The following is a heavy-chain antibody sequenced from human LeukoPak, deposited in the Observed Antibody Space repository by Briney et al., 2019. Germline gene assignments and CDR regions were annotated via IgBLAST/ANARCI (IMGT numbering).Heavy chain of an antibody. J-gene: IGHJ4*02. CDR1: GFTFSSYA. CDR3: AKALPLEYSVPYFDY. Sequence: GGSLRLSCAASGFTFSSYAMSWVRQAPGKGLEWVSAISGSGGSTYYADSVNGRFTISRDNSKNTLYLQMNSLRAEDTAVYYCAKALPLEYSVPYFDYWGQGTLVTVSS. V-gene: IGHV3-23*01. D-gene: IGHD1-1*01. CDR2: ISGSGGST.